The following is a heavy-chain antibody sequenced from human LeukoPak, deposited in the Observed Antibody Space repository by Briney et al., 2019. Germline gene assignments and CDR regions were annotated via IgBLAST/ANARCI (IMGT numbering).Heavy chain of an antibody. CDR2: IYYSGST. J-gene: IGHJ6*03. V-gene: IGHV4-59*12. D-gene: IGHD2-21*02. CDR3: ARDCGGDCYWGGLGYYYYYMDV. Sequence: SETLPLTCTVSGGSISSYYWSWIRQPPGKGLEWIGYIYYSGSTNYNPSLKSRVTISVDTSKNQFSLKLSSVTAADTAVYYCARDCGGDCYWGGLGYYYYYMDVWGKGTTVTVSS. CDR1: GGSISSYY.